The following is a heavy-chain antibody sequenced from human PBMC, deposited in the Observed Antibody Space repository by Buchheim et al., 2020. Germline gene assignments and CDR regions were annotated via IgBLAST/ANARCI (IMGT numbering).Heavy chain of an antibody. V-gene: IGHV3-23*01. CDR2: GGRDGSYT. D-gene: IGHD2-8*01. CDR1: GFTFSGYS. Sequence: EVQLLESGGGLVQPGGSLRLSCAASGFTFSGYSMSWARQSPRKGLEWVAGGGRDGSYTYYGDSVKGRFTLSRDNSQHSVYLEMTGLRVDDTAIYYCVKDRPCTNCSPMDVWGQGTT. J-gene: IGHJ6*02. CDR3: VKDRPCTNCSPMDV.